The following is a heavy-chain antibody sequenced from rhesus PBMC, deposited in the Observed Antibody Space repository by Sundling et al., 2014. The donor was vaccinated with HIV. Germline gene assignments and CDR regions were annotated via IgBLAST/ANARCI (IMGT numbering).Heavy chain of an antibody. Sequence: QVQLQESGPGVVKPSETLSLTCAVSGGSISDSYRWSWIRQPPGKGLEWIGYIYGSSTSTNYNPSLKSRVTVSKDTSKNQFSLNLSSVTAADTALYYYARSNPLYLDFDVWGPGVLVTVSS. D-gene: IGHD3-3*01. CDR1: GGSISDSYR. V-gene: IGHV4S10*01. CDR2: IYGSSTST. CDR3: ARSNPLYLDFDV. J-gene: IGHJ5-1*01.